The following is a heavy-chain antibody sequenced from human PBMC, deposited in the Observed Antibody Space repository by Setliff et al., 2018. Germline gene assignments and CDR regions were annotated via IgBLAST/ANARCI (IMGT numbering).Heavy chain of an antibody. Sequence: SLRLSCAASGFTFSTHSMNWVRQAPGKGLEWVSSISRSSTYIYYADSMKGRFTISRDNAKNSLHLQMSSLRAEDTAVYYCARIYSSGTYYFDYWGRGTLVTVSS. CDR3: ARIYSSGTYYFDY. CDR1: GFTFSTHS. D-gene: IGHD3-10*01. J-gene: IGHJ4*02. CDR2: ISRSSTYI. V-gene: IGHV3-21*04.